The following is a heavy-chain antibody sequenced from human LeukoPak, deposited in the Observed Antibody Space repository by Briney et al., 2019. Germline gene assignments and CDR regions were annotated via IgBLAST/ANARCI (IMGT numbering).Heavy chain of an antibody. CDR2: IWYDGSSQ. CDR3: AALQYSDSGHDS. CDR1: GITFTNYG. V-gene: IGHV3-33*01. Sequence: PGGSLRLSCAASGITFTNYGMHWLRQAPGKGLEWVAVIWYDGSSQSYADSVKGRFTISSDNSNNTLYLQMNSLRAEDTAVYYCAALQYSDSGHDSWGQGTLVTVSS. D-gene: IGHD5-12*01. J-gene: IGHJ4*02.